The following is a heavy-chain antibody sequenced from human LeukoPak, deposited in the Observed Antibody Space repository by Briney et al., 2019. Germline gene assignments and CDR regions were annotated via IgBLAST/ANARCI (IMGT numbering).Heavy chain of an antibody. D-gene: IGHD1-26*01. Sequence: GASVKVSCKASGYTFTGYYMHWVRQAPGQGLEWMGWINPNSGGTNYAQKFQGRVTMTRDTSISTAYMELSRLRSDDTAVYYCARDPQQLVGATGGGFNFWGQGTLVTVSS. CDR1: GYTFTGYY. CDR2: INPNSGGT. CDR3: ARDPQQLVGATGGGFNF. J-gene: IGHJ4*02. V-gene: IGHV1-2*02.